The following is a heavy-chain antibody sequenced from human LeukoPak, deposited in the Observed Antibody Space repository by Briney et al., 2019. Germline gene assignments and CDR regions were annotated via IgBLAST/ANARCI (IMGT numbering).Heavy chain of an antibody. CDR1: GFTFSYYW. Sequence: PGGSLRLSYAASGFTFSYYWMSWVRQAPGKGLEWVAIINQDGSEKYYVDSVKGRFTISRDNAKNSLYLQMNSLRAEDTAVYYCARVEREPPDSWGQGTLVTVSS. V-gene: IGHV3-7*01. CDR3: ARVEREPPDS. D-gene: IGHD1-14*01. J-gene: IGHJ4*02. CDR2: INQDGSEK.